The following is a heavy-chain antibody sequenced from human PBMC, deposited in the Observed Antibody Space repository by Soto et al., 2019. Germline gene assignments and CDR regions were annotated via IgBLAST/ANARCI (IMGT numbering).Heavy chain of an antibody. CDR2: ISNDGSNK. D-gene: IGHD6-13*01. J-gene: IGHJ4*02. Sequence: QVQLVESGGGVVQPGRSLRLSCAASGFTFSSYAMHWVRQAPGKGLEWVAVISNDGSNKYYADSVKGRFTISRDNSKNTLYLQMNSLRAEDTAVYYCLGVSSSPTYNFDYWGQGTLVTVSS. V-gene: IGHV3-30-3*01. CDR1: GFTFSSYA. CDR3: LGVSSSPTYNFDY.